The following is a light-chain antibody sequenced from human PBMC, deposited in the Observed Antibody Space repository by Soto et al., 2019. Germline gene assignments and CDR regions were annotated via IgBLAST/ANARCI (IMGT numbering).Light chain of an antibody. Sequence: DIQMTQSPSTLSASVGDRVTITCRASQSISSWLAWYQQKPGKAPKLLIYKASSLESGVPSMFSGSGSGTEFTLNISSLQPDDFATYYCQQYNSSPTVGQGTKVEIK. CDR2: KAS. V-gene: IGKV1-5*03. CDR1: QSISSW. CDR3: QQYNSSPT. J-gene: IGKJ1*01.